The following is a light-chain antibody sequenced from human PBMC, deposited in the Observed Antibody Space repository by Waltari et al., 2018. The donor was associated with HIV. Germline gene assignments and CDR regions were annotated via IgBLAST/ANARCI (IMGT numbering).Light chain of an antibody. CDR1: QNIGNS. CDR3: QQYHTYPHT. CDR2: DAT. Sequence: AIRMTQSPSPISASTGDRVSISCRARQNIGNSLAWYQQKPGSAPELLIYDATSVQSGVPSRFSGSGSGTEFTLTISCLQSEDLTTYFCQQYHTYPHTFGQGTTVELK. J-gene: IGKJ1*01. V-gene: IGKV1-8*01.